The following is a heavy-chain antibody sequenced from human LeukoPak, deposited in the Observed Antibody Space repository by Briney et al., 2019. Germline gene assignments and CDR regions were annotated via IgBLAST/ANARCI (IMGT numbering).Heavy chain of an antibody. V-gene: IGHV1-8*01. CDR1: GYTFTSYG. J-gene: IGHJ4*02. Sequence: ASVKVSCKASGYTFTSYGMSWVRQAPGQGLEWMGWMNPNSGNTGYAQKFQGRVTITRNTSISTAYMELSSLRSEDTAVYYCARVAFPMTTVTTHFDYWGQGTLVTVSS. D-gene: IGHD4-11*01. CDR3: ARVAFPMTTVTTHFDY. CDR2: MNPNSGNT.